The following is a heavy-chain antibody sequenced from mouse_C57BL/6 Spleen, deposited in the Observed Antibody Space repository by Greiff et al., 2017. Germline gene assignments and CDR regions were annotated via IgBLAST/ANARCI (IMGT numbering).Heavy chain of an antibody. CDR1: GYTFTSYW. CDR3: ARERVMDY. CDR2: IDPSDSYT. J-gene: IGHJ4*01. Sequence: VQLQQPGAELVKPGASVKLSCKASGYTFTSYWMQWVKQRPGQGLEWIGEIDPSDSYTNYNQKFKGKATLTVDTSSSTAYMQLSSLTSEDSAVYYCARERVMDYWGLGTSVTVSS. V-gene: IGHV1-50*01.